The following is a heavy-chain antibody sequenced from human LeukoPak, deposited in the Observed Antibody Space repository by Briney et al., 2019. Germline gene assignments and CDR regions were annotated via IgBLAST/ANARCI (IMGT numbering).Heavy chain of an antibody. CDR1: GFTFSSYA. D-gene: IGHD6-13*01. Sequence: GGSLRLSCAASGFTFSSYAMSWVRQAPGKGLEWVAVMSSDGNNKYYADSVKGRFTISRDNSRNTLYLQVNSLRAEDTAVYYCARGLTSSWSNNWFDPWGQGTLVTVSS. CDR3: ARGLTSSWSNNWFDP. J-gene: IGHJ5*02. V-gene: IGHV3-30-3*01. CDR2: MSSDGNNK.